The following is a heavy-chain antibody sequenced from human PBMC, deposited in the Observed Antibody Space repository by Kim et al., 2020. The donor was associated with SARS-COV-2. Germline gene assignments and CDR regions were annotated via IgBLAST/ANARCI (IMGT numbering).Heavy chain of an antibody. J-gene: IGHJ4*02. D-gene: IGHD2-15*01. CDR2: IYYSGST. Sequence: SETLSLTCTVSGGSITNYFWSWIRQPPGKGLEWIGHIYYSGSTNYNPSFKSRVTISVDTSKNQFSLKLGSVTAADTAVYYCARAPWLLPDYWGQGTLVTVSS. V-gene: IGHV4-59*13. CDR1: GGSITNYF. CDR3: ARAPWLLPDY.